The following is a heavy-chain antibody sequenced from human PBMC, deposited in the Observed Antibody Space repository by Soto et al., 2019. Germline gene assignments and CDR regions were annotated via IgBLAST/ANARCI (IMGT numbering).Heavy chain of an antibody. Sequence: GESLKISCKGSGYSFTNYWIGWVRQMPGKGLEWMGIIYPGDSDTRYSPSFQGQVTISADRSVSTAYLQWSSLKASDTAMYYCARLDQQGYCTNGICPGPFDIWGQGTMVTVSS. CDR3: ARLDQQGYCTNGICPGPFDI. V-gene: IGHV5-51*01. CDR2: IYPGDSDT. D-gene: IGHD2-8*01. CDR1: GYSFTNYW. J-gene: IGHJ3*02.